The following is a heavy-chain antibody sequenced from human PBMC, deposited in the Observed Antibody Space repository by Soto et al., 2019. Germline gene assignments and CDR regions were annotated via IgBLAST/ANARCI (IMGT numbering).Heavy chain of an antibody. CDR2: IWYDGSNK. V-gene: IGHV3-33*01. J-gene: IGHJ3*02. CDR1: GFTFSSYG. CDR3: ARALGPRDAFDI. D-gene: IGHD7-27*01. Sequence: ESGGGVVQPGRSLRLSCAASGFTFSSYGMHWVRQAPGKGLEWVAVIWYDGSNKYYADSVKGRFTISRDNSKNTLYLQMNSLRAEDTAVYYCARALGPRDAFDIWGQGTMVTVSS.